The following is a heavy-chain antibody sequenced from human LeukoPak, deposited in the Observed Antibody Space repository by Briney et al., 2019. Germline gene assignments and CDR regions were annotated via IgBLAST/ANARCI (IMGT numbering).Heavy chain of an antibody. D-gene: IGHD3-10*01. CDR3: AKDAVTYGSGGINWFDP. V-gene: IGHV3-30*18. CDR2: ISYDGSNK. J-gene: IGHJ5*02. Sequence: GRSLRLSCAASGFTFSSYGMHWVRQAPGKGLEWVAVISYDGSNKYYADSVKGRFTISRDNSENTLYLQMNSLRAEDTAVYYCAKDAVTYGSGGINWFDPWGQGTLVTVSS. CDR1: GFTFSSYG.